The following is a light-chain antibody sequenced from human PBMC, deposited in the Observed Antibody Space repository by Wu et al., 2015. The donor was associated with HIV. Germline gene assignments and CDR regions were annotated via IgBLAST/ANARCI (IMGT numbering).Light chain of an antibody. CDR3: QQYGSSLYS. V-gene: IGKV3-20*01. CDR2: GAS. J-gene: IGKJ2*03. Sequence: EIVMTQFPATLSVSPGERATLSCRASQNISSSLAWYQQKRGQAPRLLIYGASSRATGIPDRFSGSGSGTDFTLTISRLEPEDFAVYYCQQYGSSLYSFGQGTKLEIK. CDR1: QNISSS.